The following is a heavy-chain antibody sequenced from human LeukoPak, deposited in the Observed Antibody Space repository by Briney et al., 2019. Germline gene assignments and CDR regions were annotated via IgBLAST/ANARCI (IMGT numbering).Heavy chain of an antibody. D-gene: IGHD3-22*01. V-gene: IGHV4-59*08. J-gene: IGHJ4*02. CDR2: IYYSGST. CDR3: ARRNTYYYDSSGYYYFDY. Sequence: PSETLSLTCTVSGGSISSYSWRWIRQPPGKGLEWIGYIYYSGSTNSNPSLKSRVTISLDASTNQFSLNLNSVPTADTAVYYCARRNTYYYDSSGYYYFDYWGQGTLVTVSS. CDR1: GGSISSYS.